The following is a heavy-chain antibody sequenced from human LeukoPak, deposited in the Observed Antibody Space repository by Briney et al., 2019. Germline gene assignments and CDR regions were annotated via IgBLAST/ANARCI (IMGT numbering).Heavy chain of an antibody. D-gene: IGHD6-6*01. CDR3: ARVLRKYSSSRPGMFDP. CDR1: GYTFTSYG. J-gene: IGHJ5*02. V-gene: IGHV1-18*01. CDR2: ISAYNGNT. Sequence: ASVKVSCKASGYTFTSYGISWVRQAPGQGLEWMGWISAYNGNTNYAQKLQGRVTMTTDTSTSTAYMELRSLRSDDTAVYYCARVLRKYSSSRPGMFDPWGQGTLVTVSS.